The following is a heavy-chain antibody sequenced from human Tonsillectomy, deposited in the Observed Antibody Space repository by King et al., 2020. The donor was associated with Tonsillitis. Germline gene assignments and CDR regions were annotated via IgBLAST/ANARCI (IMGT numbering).Heavy chain of an antibody. Sequence: VQLVESGGGLFQPGGSLRLSCAASGVTFSNSRMHWIRQVPGKGLVWVARINGDGSSTRDADSVKGRFTISRDNAKNTLYLQMNSLRADDTAVYYCARIEGSRIYYYYYYMDVWGKGTTVTVSS. V-gene: IGHV3-74*02. CDR3: ARIEGSRIYYYYYYMDV. J-gene: IGHJ6*03. CDR2: INGDGSST. D-gene: IGHD2-15*01. CDR1: GVTFSNSR.